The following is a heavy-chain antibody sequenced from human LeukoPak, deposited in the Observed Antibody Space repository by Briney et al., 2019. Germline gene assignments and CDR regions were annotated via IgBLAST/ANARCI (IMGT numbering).Heavy chain of an antibody. CDR2: IYYSGST. CDR1: GGSISSSTFY. V-gene: IGHV4-39*07. J-gene: IGHJ4*02. CDR3: ARDSPARYSSSWYVVGDFDY. Sequence: SETLSLTCTVSGGSISSSTFYWGWIRQPPGKGLEWIGTIYYSGSTFYNPSLKSRVTISVDTSKNQFSLRMNSLTAADTAVYYCARDSPARYSSSWYVVGDFDYWGQGTPVTVSS. D-gene: IGHD6-13*01.